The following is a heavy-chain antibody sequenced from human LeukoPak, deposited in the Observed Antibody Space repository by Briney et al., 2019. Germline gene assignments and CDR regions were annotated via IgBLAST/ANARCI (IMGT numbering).Heavy chain of an antibody. Sequence: GSLRLSCATSGFTFSSYDMHWVRQAPGKGLEWVAFGRYDGSNKNYADSVQGRFTISRDNSKSTLYLHMTSLRAEDTAVYYCARARGSLYDEKGDYMDVWGKGTTVTVSS. J-gene: IGHJ6*03. D-gene: IGHD5/OR15-5a*01. CDR2: GRYDGSNK. V-gene: IGHV3-30*02. CDR3: ARARGSLYDEKGDYMDV. CDR1: GFTFSSYD.